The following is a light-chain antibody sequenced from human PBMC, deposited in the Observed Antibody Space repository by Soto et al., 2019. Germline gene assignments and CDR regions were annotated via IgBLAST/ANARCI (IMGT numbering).Light chain of an antibody. Sequence: DIQMTQSPSTLSASVGDRVTITCRASQTISNWLAWYQQKPGKAPKLLIYDAARLESGVPSRFSGSGSWTEFTLTISSLQPDDFATYYCQQYNSYAFTFGPGTKVDIK. CDR3: QQYNSYAFT. V-gene: IGKV1-5*01. CDR2: DAA. CDR1: QTISNW. J-gene: IGKJ3*01.